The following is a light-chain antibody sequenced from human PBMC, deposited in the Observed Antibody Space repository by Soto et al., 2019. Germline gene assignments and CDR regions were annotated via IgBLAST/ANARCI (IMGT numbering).Light chain of an antibody. Sequence: IRMTHSPSSLSASLGDGFTITCRSSQSISGYLNWYQKKSGQAPRLLMYAASSLQSGVPSRFSGSGSGTDFTLTISSLQPEDSATYYCQQSDSMPWTFGQGTKVDIK. CDR1: QSISGY. CDR2: AAS. V-gene: IGKV1-39*01. CDR3: QQSDSMPWT. J-gene: IGKJ1*01.